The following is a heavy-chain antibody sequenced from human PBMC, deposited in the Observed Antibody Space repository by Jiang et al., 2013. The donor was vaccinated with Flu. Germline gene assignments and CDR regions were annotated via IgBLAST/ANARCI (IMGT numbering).Heavy chain of an antibody. Sequence: TLTLTCTFSGFSLTTYGVGVGWIRQPPGKALEWLALIYWDNDQRYSPSLKSRLTITKDTSKNQVVLTMPNVDALDTGTYYCAHSRYPSDYFFDYWGQGILVTVSS. V-gene: IGHV2-5*02. J-gene: IGHJ4*02. D-gene: IGHD2-21*01. CDR1: GFSLTTYGVG. CDR2: IYWDNDQ. CDR3: AHSRYPSDYFFDY.